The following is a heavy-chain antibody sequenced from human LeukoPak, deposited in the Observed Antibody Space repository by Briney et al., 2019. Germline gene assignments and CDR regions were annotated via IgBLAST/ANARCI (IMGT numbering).Heavy chain of an antibody. Sequence: GGSLRLSCAASGFTFSSFSMNWVRQAPGKGLEWVSYISGSSSTIYYADSVKGRFTISRDTSRNTLYLQMNRLRAEDTAVYYCTRGTLTSYRNYYCGMDVWGQGTTVTVSS. CDR1: GFTFSSFS. J-gene: IGHJ6*02. CDR3: TRGTLTSYRNYYCGMDV. V-gene: IGHV3-48*01. CDR2: ISGSSSTI. D-gene: IGHD3-9*01.